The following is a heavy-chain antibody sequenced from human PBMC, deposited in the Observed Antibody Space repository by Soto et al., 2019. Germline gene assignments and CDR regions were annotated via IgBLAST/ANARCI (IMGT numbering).Heavy chain of an antibody. CDR3: ARDSGYEEIDY. V-gene: IGHV4-59*01. J-gene: IGHJ4*02. Sequence: PSETLSLTCTVSGGSISSYYWSWIRQPPGKGLEWIGYIYYSGSTNYNPSLKSRVTISVDTSKNQFSLKLSSVTAADTAVYYCARDSGYEEIDYWGQGTLVTVSS. CDR2: IYYSGST. CDR1: GGSISSYY. D-gene: IGHD5-12*01.